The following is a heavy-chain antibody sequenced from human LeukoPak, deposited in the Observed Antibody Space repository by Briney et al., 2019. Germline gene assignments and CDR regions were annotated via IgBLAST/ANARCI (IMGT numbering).Heavy chain of an antibody. D-gene: IGHD4-17*01. CDR3: ARDWTTVTTRTYYYGMDV. J-gene: IGHJ6*02. Sequence: ASVKVSCRASGYTFTSYGISWVRQAPGQGLEWMGWISAYNGNTNYAQKLQGRVTMTTDTSTSTAYMELRSLRSDDTAVYYCARDWTTVTTRTYYYGMDVWGQGTTVTVSS. V-gene: IGHV1-18*01. CDR2: ISAYNGNT. CDR1: GYTFTSYG.